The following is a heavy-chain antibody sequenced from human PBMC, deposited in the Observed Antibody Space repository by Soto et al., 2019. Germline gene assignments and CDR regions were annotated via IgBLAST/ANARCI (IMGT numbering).Heavy chain of an antibody. CDR1: GFTFGDYA. CDR3: ARYTYTSRYSYYGMDV. Sequence: GGSLRLSCTTSGFTFGDYAMSWFRQAPGKGLEWVGVVRSKAYGGTTDYAASVKGRFDISRDDSKSIAYLQMNSVTTEDTAVYFCARYTYTSRYSYYGMDVWGHGTTVTVSS. V-gene: IGHV3-49*03. CDR2: VRSKAYGGTT. D-gene: IGHD6-13*01. J-gene: IGHJ6*02.